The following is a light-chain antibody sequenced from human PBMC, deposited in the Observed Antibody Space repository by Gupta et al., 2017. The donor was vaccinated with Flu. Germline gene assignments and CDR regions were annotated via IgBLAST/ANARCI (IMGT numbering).Light chain of an antibody. J-gene: IGKJ2*01. CDR1: QSIRNW. CDR3: QQYDNYLGT. CDR2: MAS. V-gene: IGKV1-5*03. Sequence: PCTLSASVGERVTITCRASQSIRNWLAWYQQKPGKAPNLLIYMASTLESGVPSRFSGSGSGTEFTLTISSLQPDDFATYYCQQYDNYLGTFGQGTKLEIK.